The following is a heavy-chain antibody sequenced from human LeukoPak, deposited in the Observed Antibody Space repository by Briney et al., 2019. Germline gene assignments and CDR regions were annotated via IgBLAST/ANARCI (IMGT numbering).Heavy chain of an antibody. CDR2: IYYSGST. V-gene: IGHV4-59*08. D-gene: IGHD3-16*01. Sequence: PSETLSLTCTVSGGSINSYSWSWIRQPPGEGLEWIGYIYYSGSTNYNPSLRSRVTISVDTSQNQFSLKLSSVTAADTAVYYCARRPGAYVGGHDYWGQGTLVTVSS. J-gene: IGHJ4*02. CDR1: GGSINSYS. CDR3: ARRPGAYVGGHDY.